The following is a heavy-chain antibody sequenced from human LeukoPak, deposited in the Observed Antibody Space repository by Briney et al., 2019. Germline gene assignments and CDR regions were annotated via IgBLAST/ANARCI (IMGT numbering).Heavy chain of an antibody. CDR1: GFTFSSYA. D-gene: IGHD6-25*01. Sequence: GGSLRLPCAASGFTFSSYAMHWVRQAPGKGLEWVAVISFDGSNKYFADSVKGRFTISRDNSKNTLYLQMNSLRAEDTAVYYCARSGSETQNWFDPWGQGTLVTVSS. V-gene: IGHV3-30*04. CDR2: ISFDGSNK. J-gene: IGHJ5*02. CDR3: ARSGSETQNWFDP.